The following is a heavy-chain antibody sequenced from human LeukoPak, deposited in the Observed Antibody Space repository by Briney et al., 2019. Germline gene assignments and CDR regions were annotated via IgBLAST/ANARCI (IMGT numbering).Heavy chain of an antibody. D-gene: IGHD3-9*01. J-gene: IGHJ6*02. CDR2: IYYSGST. CDR1: GGSISSGGYY. V-gene: IGHV4-31*03. Sequence: SQTLSLTCTVSGGSISSGGYYWSCIRQHPGKGLEWIGYIYYSGSTYYNPSLKSRVTISVDTSKNQFSLKLSSVTAADTAVYYCARDILTGYPVWGQGTTVTVSS. CDR3: ARDILTGYPV.